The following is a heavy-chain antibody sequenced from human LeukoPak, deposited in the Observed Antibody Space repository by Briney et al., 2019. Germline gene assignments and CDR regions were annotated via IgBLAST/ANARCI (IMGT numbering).Heavy chain of an antibody. D-gene: IGHD3-10*01. Sequence: PGGSLRLSCAASGFTFDDYAMHWVRQAPGKGLEWVSGISWNRVTVVYADSVKGRFTISRDNAKNSLYLHMNSLRAEDTALYYCTKACAKAAASGSHQYFDYWGQGTLVTVSS. CDR1: GFTFDDYA. V-gene: IGHV3-9*01. CDR2: ISWNRVTV. J-gene: IGHJ4*02. CDR3: TKACAKAAASGSHQYFDY.